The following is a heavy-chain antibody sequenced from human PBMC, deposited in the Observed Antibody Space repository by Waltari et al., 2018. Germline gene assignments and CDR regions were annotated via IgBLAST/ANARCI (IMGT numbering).Heavy chain of an antibody. CDR3: ARDRDIVLMVYALGGDY. V-gene: IGHV1-18*04. J-gene: IGHJ4*02. CDR1: GYTFTSYG. Sequence: QVQLVQSGAEVKKPGASVKVSCTASGYTFTSYGISWGRQAPGQGLEWMGWIRTYNGNTNKANKLQVRVTMTTDTATSTAYMELRSRRSDDTAVYYCARDRDIVLMVYALGGDYWGQGTLVTVSS. D-gene: IGHD2-8*01. CDR2: IRTYNGNT.